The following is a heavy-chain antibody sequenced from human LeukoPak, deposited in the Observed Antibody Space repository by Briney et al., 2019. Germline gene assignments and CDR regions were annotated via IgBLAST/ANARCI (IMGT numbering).Heavy chain of an antibody. CDR2: IKSKTDGGRT. D-gene: IGHD2-15*01. CDR3: ATDCSGGSCYTGGLDY. V-gene: IGHV3-15*01. Sequence: PGGSLRLSCAASGFTVSNAWMSWVRQAPGKGLEWVGRIKSKTDGGRTDYAAPVKGGFSISRDDSKNTLYLQMNSLKTEDTAVYYCATDCSGGSCYTGGLDYWGQGTLVTVSS. J-gene: IGHJ4*02. CDR1: GFTVSNAW.